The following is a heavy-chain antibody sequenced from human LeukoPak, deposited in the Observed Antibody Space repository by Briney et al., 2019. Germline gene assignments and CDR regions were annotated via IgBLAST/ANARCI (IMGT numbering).Heavy chain of an antibody. CDR2: IIPIFGTA. CDR1: GGTFSSYA. D-gene: IGHD2-2*03. CDR3: ARGSVDIVVVPAALDYYYYYYMDV. Sequence: SVKVSCKASGGTFSSYAISWVRQAPGQGLEWMGGIIPIFGTANYAQKFQGRVTFTADESTSTAYMELSSLRSEDTAVYYCARGSVDIVVVPAALDYYYYYYMDVWGKGTTVTVSS. J-gene: IGHJ6*03. V-gene: IGHV1-69*13.